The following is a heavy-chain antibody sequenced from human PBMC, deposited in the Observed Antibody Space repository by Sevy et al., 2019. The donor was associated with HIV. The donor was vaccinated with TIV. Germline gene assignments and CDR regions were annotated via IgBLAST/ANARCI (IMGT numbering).Heavy chain of an antibody. CDR2: INSDESTT. Sequence: GGSLRLSCAASGFTFSSYWMHWVRQAPGKGLVWVSRINSDESTTNSADSVKVRFTISRDNAENTMYLQMNSLRAEDTAVYYCARGRYSGRYYGGSGFDYWGQGTLVTVSS. D-gene: IGHD1-26*01. CDR1: GFTFSSYW. CDR3: ARGRYSGRYYGGSGFDY. J-gene: IGHJ4*02. V-gene: IGHV3-74*01.